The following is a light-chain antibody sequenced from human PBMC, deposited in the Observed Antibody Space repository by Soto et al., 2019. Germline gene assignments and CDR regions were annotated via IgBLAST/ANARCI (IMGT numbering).Light chain of an antibody. Sequence: EIVLTQSPGTLSLSPGERATLSCRASQSVSRSYLAWYQQKVGQAPRLLIYGASSRATGIPGRFSGSGSGTDFTLPISRLEPEDFAVYYCQQYGSSPLYTFGQGTKLEIK. J-gene: IGKJ2*01. CDR3: QQYGSSPLYT. V-gene: IGKV3-20*01. CDR1: QSVSRSY. CDR2: GAS.